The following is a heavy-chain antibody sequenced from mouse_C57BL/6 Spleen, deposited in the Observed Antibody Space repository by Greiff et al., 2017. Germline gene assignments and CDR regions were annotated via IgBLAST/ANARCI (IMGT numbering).Heavy chain of an antibody. D-gene: IGHD2-4*01. V-gene: IGHV1-69*01. Sequence: QVQLQQPGAELVMPGASVKLSCKASGYTFTSYWMHWVKQRPGQGLEWIGEIDPSDSYTNYNQKFKGKSTLTVDKSSSTAYMQLSSLTSEDSAVYYCAIYYDYDGNFAYWGQGTLVTVSA. CDR3: AIYYDYDGNFAY. CDR2: IDPSDSYT. CDR1: GYTFTSYW. J-gene: IGHJ3*01.